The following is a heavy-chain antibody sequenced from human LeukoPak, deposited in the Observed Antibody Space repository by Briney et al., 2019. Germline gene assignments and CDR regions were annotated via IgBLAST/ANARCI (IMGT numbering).Heavy chain of an antibody. Sequence: ASVKVSCKASGYTFTGYYMHWVRQAPGQGLEWMGWINPNSGGTNYAQMFQGRVTMTRDTSTSTAYMELSRLRSDDTAVYHCARGHGSYYYYMDVWGKGTTVTVSS. CDR1: GYTFTGYY. J-gene: IGHJ6*03. CDR2: INPNSGGT. CDR3: ARGHGSYYYYMDV. V-gene: IGHV1-2*02. D-gene: IGHD3-10*01.